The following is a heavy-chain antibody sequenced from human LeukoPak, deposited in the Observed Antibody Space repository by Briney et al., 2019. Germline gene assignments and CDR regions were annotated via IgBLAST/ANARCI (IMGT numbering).Heavy chain of an antibody. J-gene: IGHJ6*02. CDR1: GGSISSGGYY. Sequence: SQTLSLTCTVSGGSISSGGYYWRWIRQHPGKGLEWIGYIYYSGSTYYNPSLKSRVTISVDTSKNHVSLKLSSMTAADTAVYCCARGGDFIRSGYYYGMDVWGRGPTVTVSS. V-gene: IGHV4-31*03. CDR2: IYYSGST. CDR3: ARGGDFIRSGYYYGMDV. D-gene: IGHD4-17*01.